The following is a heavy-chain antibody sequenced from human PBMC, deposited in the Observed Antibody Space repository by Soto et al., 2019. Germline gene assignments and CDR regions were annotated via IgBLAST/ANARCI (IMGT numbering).Heavy chain of an antibody. CDR3: AKDLGYGGNLINWFDP. CDR1: GFTFSSYG. J-gene: IGHJ5*02. V-gene: IGHV3-30*18. Sequence: GGSLRLSCAASGFTFSSYGMHWVRQAPGKGLEWVAVISYDGSNKYYADSVKGRFTISRDNSKNTLYLQMNSLRAEDTAVYYCAKDLGYGGNLINWFDPWGQGTLVTVSS. D-gene: IGHD2-15*01. CDR2: ISYDGSNK.